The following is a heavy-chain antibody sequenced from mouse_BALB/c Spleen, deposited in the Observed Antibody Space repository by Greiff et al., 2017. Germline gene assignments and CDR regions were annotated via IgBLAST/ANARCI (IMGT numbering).Heavy chain of an antibody. V-gene: IGHV1-4*01. Sequence: VQLQQSGAELARPGASVKMSCKASGYTFTSYTMHWVKQRPGQGLEWIGYINPSSGYTNYNQKFKDKATLTADKSSSTAYMQLSSLTSEDSAVYYCARGDYGSSYVFAYWGQGTLVTVSA. CDR2: INPSSGYT. CDR3: ARGDYGSSYVFAY. J-gene: IGHJ3*01. D-gene: IGHD1-1*01. CDR1: GYTFTSYT.